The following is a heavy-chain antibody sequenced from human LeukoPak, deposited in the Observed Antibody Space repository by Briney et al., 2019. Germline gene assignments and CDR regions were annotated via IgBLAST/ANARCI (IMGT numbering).Heavy chain of an antibody. CDR1: GFTDSSNY. D-gene: IGHD3-10*01. J-gene: IGHJ4*02. CDR3: AKARGQFLDYFDY. CDR2: IYSGGST. V-gene: IGHV3-66*01. Sequence: GGSLRLSCVASGFTDSSNYMSWVRQAPGKGLEWVSVIYSGGSTYYADSVKGRFTISRDNSKNTLYLQMNSLRAEDTAVYYCAKARGQFLDYFDYWGQGTLVTVSS.